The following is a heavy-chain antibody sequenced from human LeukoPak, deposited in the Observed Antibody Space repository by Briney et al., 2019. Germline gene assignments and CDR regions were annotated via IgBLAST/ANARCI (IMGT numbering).Heavy chain of an antibody. J-gene: IGHJ4*02. D-gene: IGHD3-22*01. Sequence: GGSLRLSCAASGFTFSSYAMSWVRQAPGKGLEWVSAISGSGGSIYYADSVKGRFTISRDNSKNTLYLQMNSLRAEDTAVYYCAKVGGSYYYDSSGSNGYYFDYWGQGTLVTVSS. CDR1: GFTFSSYA. V-gene: IGHV3-23*01. CDR3: AKVGGSYYYDSSGSNGYYFDY. CDR2: ISGSGGSI.